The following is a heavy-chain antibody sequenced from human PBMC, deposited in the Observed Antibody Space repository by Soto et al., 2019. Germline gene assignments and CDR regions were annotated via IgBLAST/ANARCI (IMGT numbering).Heavy chain of an antibody. CDR1: GFTFSSYA. Sequence: QVQLVESGGGVLQHGRSLRLSCAASGFTFSSYAMHWVRQPAGKGLEWVAVISYDGSNKYYADSVKGRFTISRDNSNNTLYMQMSSLRAEDTAVCYCAREVHCSAGSCFTAFLAGRTVLYWFDPWGQGTMVAV. CDR3: AREVHCSAGSCFTAFLAGRTVLYWFDP. J-gene: IGHJ5*02. V-gene: IGHV3-30-3*01. D-gene: IGHD2-15*01. CDR2: ISYDGSNK.